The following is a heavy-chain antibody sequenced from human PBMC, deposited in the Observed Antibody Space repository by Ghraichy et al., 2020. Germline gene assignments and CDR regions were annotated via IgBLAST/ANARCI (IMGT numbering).Heavy chain of an antibody. V-gene: IGHV3-7*01. CDR3: ARDYCSAGSCYSFFWYFDL. J-gene: IGHJ2*01. D-gene: IGHD2-15*01. CDR2: IKQDGSEK. Sequence: GGSLRLSCAASGFTFSNYWMSWVRQAPGKELEWVANIKQDGSEKYSVDSVKGRFTISRDNAKNSLYLQMNSLRADDTAVYYCARDYCSAGSCYSFFWYFDLGGRGTLVTVSS. CDR1: GFTFSNYW.